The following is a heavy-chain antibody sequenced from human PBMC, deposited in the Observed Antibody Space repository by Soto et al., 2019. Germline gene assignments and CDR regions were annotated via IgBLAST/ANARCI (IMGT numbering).Heavy chain of an antibody. J-gene: IGHJ6*03. CDR3: ARGRDYYYYYMDV. Sequence: GGSLRLSCAASGFTFSSYWMTWVRQAPGKGLEWVANIKQDGSEKYFVDSVKGRFTHSRDNAKNSLYLQMNSLRAEDTAVYYCARGRDYYYYYMDVWGKGTTVTVSS. V-gene: IGHV3-7*01. CDR2: IKQDGSEK. CDR1: GFTFSSYW.